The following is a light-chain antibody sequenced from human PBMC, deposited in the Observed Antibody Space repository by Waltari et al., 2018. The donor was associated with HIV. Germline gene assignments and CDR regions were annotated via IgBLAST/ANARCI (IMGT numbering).Light chain of an antibody. CDR2: NAS. V-gene: IGKV3-11*01. Sequence: VLTQSPATLALSPGERATLSCRASQSVSTYLAWYQQRPGQAPRRLIYNASSRATAIPARFIGSGSGTDFTLTISNLEPEDFAVYFCQKRNSWPLTFGGGTKVEI. CDR3: QKRNSWPLT. J-gene: IGKJ4*01. CDR1: QSVSTY.